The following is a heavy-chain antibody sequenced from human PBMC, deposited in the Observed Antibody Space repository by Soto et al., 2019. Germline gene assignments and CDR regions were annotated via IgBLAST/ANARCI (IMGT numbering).Heavy chain of an antibody. CDR3: ARTTYSDY. J-gene: IGHJ4*01. CDR2: IKHYGSEK. Sequence: GGSLRLSCVGSGFSLSSYYMSWVRQVPGEGLEWVANIKHYGSEKYYVDSVKGRFTISRDNAKNSLYLQMNSLRAEDTAVYYCARTTYSDYWGQGTLVTVSS. V-gene: IGHV3-7*01. CDR1: GFSLSSYY.